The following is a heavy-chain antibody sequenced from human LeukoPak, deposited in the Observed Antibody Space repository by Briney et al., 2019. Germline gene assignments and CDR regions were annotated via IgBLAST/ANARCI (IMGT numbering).Heavy chain of an antibody. Sequence: GGSLRLSCAASGFAFSSYSMNWVRQAPGKGLEWVSSISSSSYIYYADSVKGRFTISRDNAKNSLFLQMNSLRPEDTAVYYCARGHSSSWSFFDYWGQGTLVTVSS. D-gene: IGHD6-13*01. J-gene: IGHJ4*02. CDR3: ARGHSSSWSFFDY. CDR1: GFAFSSYS. V-gene: IGHV3-21*01. CDR2: ISSSSYI.